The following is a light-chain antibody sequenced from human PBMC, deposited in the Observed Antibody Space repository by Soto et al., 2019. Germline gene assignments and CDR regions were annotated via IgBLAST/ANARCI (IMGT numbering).Light chain of an antibody. CDR1: SSKIGAGYD. V-gene: IGLV1-40*01. J-gene: IGLJ1*01. Sequence: QSVLTQPPSVSGAPGQRVTISCTGRSSKIGAGYDVHWYQQLPGTAPKLLIYGNSNRPSGVPDRFSGSKSGTSASLAITGLQAEDEADYYCQSYDSSLSGAYVFGTGTKVTV. CDR3: QSYDSSLSGAYV. CDR2: GNS.